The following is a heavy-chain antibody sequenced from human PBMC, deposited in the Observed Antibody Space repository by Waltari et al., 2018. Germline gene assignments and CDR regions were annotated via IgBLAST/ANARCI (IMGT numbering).Heavy chain of an antibody. CDR2: MSYSGTT. Sequence: QLQLQESGPGLVKPSETLSLTCSVSGVSITSNRHYWGWIRQPPGQGPEWLGTMSYSGTTYSSPSLKSRLTISRDTSKNQLSLKLGSVTAADTAVYYCATYIGASVGTAALDVWGQGTMVSVSS. CDR3: ATYIGASVGTAALDV. V-gene: IGHV4-39*01. CDR1: GVSITSNRHY. J-gene: IGHJ3*01. D-gene: IGHD5-12*01.